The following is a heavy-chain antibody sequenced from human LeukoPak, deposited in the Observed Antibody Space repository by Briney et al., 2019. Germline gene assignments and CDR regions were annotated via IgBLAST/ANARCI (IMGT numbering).Heavy chain of an antibody. V-gene: IGHV1-69*04. CDR3: ARAVDTAMVRVGLDHYYFGMDV. CDR2: IISLLGIA. J-gene: IGHJ6*02. D-gene: IGHD5-18*01. Sequence: SVNVSCKASGGTFGSYAITWVRQAPGQGLEWMGRIISLLGIANYAQKFQGRVTITADKSTSTAYMELSSLRSDDTAVYYCARAVDTAMVRVGLDHYYFGMDVWGQGTTVTVSS. CDR1: GGTFGSYA.